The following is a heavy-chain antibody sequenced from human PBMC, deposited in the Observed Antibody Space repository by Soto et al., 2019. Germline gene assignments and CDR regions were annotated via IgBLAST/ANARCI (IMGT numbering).Heavy chain of an antibody. CDR1: GFTFSSHA. J-gene: IGHJ4*02. CDR3: AKGRAAAAIYDY. V-gene: IGHV3-23*01. CDR2: ISGSGGST. Sequence: GWSLRLSCAASGFTFSSHAMSWVRQAPGKGLEWVSRISGSGGSTYYADSVKGRFTVSRDNSKNTLYLQMNSLRAEDTAVYYCAKGRAAAAIYDYWGQGNLGTVSS. D-gene: IGHD2-2*01.